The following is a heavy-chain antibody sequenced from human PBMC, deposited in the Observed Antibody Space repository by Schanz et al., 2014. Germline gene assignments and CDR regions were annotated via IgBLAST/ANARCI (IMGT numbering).Heavy chain of an antibody. Sequence: QIQLVQSGPEVKKPGATVKVSCKASGYIFTTYAMSWVRQAPGQGLEWMGWINTGSGDTKYSQNFQGRVTITRDTSASTAYMELSSLRSEDTAVYSCARGIGGYGANNYFDYWGQGTLVTVSS. J-gene: IGHJ4*02. D-gene: IGHD5-12*01. CDR1: GYIFTTYA. CDR2: INTGSGDT. CDR3: ARGIGGYGANNYFDY. V-gene: IGHV1-3*04.